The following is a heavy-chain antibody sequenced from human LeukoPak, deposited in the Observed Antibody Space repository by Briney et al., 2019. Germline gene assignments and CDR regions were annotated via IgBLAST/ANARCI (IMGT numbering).Heavy chain of an antibody. Sequence: GRSLRLSCAASGFTFSSYAMHWVHQAPGKGLEWVAVISYDGSNKYYADSVKGRFTISRDNSKNTLYLQMNSLRAEDTAVYYCARGRWCNYWGQGTLVTVSS. V-gene: IGHV3-30*04. CDR2: ISYDGSNK. J-gene: IGHJ4*02. D-gene: IGHD2-8*02. CDR1: GFTFSSYA. CDR3: ARGRWCNY.